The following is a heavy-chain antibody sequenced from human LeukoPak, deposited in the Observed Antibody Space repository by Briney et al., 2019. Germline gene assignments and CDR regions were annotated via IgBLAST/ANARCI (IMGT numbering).Heavy chain of an antibody. Sequence: GASVKVSCKTSGYTFTGYFMHWVRQAPGQGLEWMGWINPNSGGTNYAQKFQGRVTMTRDTSISTAYMGLTRLRSDDTAMYYCSREGDYGDYGRLSYFDLWGRGTLVTVSS. CDR2: INPNSGGT. J-gene: IGHJ2*01. D-gene: IGHD4-17*01. CDR3: SREGDYGDYGRLSYFDL. CDR1: GYTFTGYF. V-gene: IGHV1-2*02.